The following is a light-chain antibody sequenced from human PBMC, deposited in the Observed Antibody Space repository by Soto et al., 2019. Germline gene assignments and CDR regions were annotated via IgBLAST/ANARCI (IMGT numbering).Light chain of an antibody. CDR3: HQRQYWPPIT. CDR2: DAS. V-gene: IGKV3-11*01. Sequence: VVLTPSPATLSFPPVERATLSCTASLSVSVYLDWYQQKPGQAPRLLISDASNRATGIPARFSGSGSGTDFTLTISSLEPEDFAVYYCHQRQYWPPITFGQGTQLEIK. CDR1: LSVSVY. J-gene: IGKJ5*01.